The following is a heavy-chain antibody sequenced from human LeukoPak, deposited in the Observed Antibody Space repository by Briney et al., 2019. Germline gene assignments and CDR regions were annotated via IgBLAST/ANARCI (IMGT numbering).Heavy chain of an antibody. V-gene: IGHV3-30*18. CDR1: GFTFRSVG. Sequence: QSGRSLRLSCAASGFTFRSVGMHWVRQAPGKGLEWVAVISHDGSNYYYGDSVKGRFTISRDNSKNTLYLQMTNLRPEDTAVYYRAKDTYGDYGSVDYWGQGTLVTVSS. CDR3: AKDTYGDYGSVDY. D-gene: IGHD4-17*01. J-gene: IGHJ4*02. CDR2: ISHDGSNY.